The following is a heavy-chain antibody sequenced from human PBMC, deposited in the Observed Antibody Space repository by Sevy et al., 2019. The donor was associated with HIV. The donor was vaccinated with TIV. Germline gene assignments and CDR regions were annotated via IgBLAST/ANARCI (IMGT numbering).Heavy chain of an antibody. Sequence: GGSLRLSCAASGFTFSSYAMHWVRQAPGKGLEWVAVISYDGSNKYYADSVKGRFTISRDNSKNTLYLQMNSLGAEDTAVYYCARDLRVSGSGGYYNVIDYWGQGTLVTVSS. CDR3: ARDLRVSGSGGYYNVIDY. CDR1: GFTFSSYA. V-gene: IGHV3-30-3*01. J-gene: IGHJ4*02. D-gene: IGHD3-10*01. CDR2: ISYDGSNK.